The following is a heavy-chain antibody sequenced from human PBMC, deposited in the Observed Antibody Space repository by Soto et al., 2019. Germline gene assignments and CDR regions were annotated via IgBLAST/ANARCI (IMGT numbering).Heavy chain of an antibody. V-gene: IGHV1-18*01. CDR2: ISAYNGNT. CDR3: ARHYDFWSGYPHSHFDY. CDR1: GYTFTSYG. D-gene: IGHD3-3*01. Sequence: ASVKVSSKASGYTFTSYGISWVRQAPGQGLEWMGWISAYNGNTNYAQKLQGRVTMTTDTSTSTAYMELRSLRSDDTAVYYCARHYDFWSGYPHSHFDYWGQGTLVTVSS. J-gene: IGHJ4*02.